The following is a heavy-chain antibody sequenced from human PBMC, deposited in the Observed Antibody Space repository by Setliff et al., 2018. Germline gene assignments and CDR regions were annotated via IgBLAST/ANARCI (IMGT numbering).Heavy chain of an antibody. CDR2: IYYSGST. V-gene: IGHV4-59*01. D-gene: IGHD6-13*01. J-gene: IGHJ6*02. CDR3: ARDEGSSYFYGMDV. CDR1: GGSISSYY. Sequence: ETLSLTCTVSGGSISSYYWSWIRQPPGKGLEWIGYIYYSGSTNYNPSLKSRATISVDTSKNQFSLKLSSVTAADTAVYYCARDEGSSYFYGMDVWGQGTTVTVSS.